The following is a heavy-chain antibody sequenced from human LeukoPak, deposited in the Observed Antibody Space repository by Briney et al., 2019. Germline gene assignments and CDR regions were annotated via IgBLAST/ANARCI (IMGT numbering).Heavy chain of an antibody. Sequence: GGSLRLSCVASGFAFSSYSMNWVRQAPGKGLEWVSSIRSSSSSMYYADSVKGRFIISRDNAKNSLYLQMNSLRTEDTAVYYCAKVGQYYGMDVWGQGTTVTVSS. CDR2: IRSSSSSM. V-gene: IGHV3-21*06. CDR1: GFAFSSYS. J-gene: IGHJ6*02. CDR3: AKVGQYYGMDV.